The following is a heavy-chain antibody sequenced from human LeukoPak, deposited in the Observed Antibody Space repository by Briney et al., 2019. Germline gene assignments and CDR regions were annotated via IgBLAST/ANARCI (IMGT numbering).Heavy chain of an antibody. J-gene: IGHJ4*02. CDR3: ARERGSLRGGTIHYYDSSGYPDY. V-gene: IGHV4-38-2*02. D-gene: IGHD3-22*01. Sequence: SETLSLTCTVSGYSISSGYYWGWIRQPPGKGLEWIGSIYHSGSTYYNPSLKSRVTISVDTSKNQFSLKLSSVTAADTAVYYCARERGSLRGGTIHYYDSSGYPDYWGQGTLVTVSS. CDR1: GYSISSGYY. CDR2: IYHSGST.